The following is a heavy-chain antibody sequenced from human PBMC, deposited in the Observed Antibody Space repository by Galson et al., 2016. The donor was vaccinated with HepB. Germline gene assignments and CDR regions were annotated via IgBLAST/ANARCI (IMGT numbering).Heavy chain of an antibody. J-gene: IGHJ3*02. V-gene: IGHV1-69*13. Sequence: SVKVSCKASGGTFSYYAITWVRQAPGQGLEWVGGIIPIFGTPNYAQKFQGRVTITADESTSTAYMDLSSLRSEDTAVYYCARALVTGDYYDSSGFGAFDIWGQGTMVTVSS. D-gene: IGHD3-22*01. CDR3: ARALVTGDYYDSSGFGAFDI. CDR2: IIPIFGTP. CDR1: GGTFSYYA.